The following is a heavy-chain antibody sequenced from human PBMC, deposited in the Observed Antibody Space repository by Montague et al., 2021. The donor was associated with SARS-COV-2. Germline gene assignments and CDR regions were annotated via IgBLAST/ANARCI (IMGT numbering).Heavy chain of an antibody. V-gene: IGHV4-59*01. CDR1: GGSISSYY. J-gene: IGHJ4*02. Sequence: SETLSLTCEVSGGSISSYYWSWIRQSPGKGLEWIGYVHYTGSTKYNPSLKTRATLSLDTPKNHFSLKLSSVTAADTAVYYCARAQNTCFIANCVNYFEVWGLGALVTVSS. D-gene: IGHD1-1*01. CDR2: VHYTGST. CDR3: ARAQNTCFIANCVNYFEV.